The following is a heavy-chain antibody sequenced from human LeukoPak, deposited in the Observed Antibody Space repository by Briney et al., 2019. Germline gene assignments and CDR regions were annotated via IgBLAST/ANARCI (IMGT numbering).Heavy chain of an antibody. D-gene: IGHD3-22*01. Sequence: GGSLRLSCAASGFTFSSYWMSWVRQAPGKGLEWVANIKQDGSEKYYADSVKGRSTISRDNAKNSLYLQMNSLRAEDTAVYYCARAGYYLPFDYWGQGTLVTVSS. CDR2: IKQDGSEK. J-gene: IGHJ4*02. CDR3: ARAGYYLPFDY. CDR1: GFTFSSYW. V-gene: IGHV3-7*01.